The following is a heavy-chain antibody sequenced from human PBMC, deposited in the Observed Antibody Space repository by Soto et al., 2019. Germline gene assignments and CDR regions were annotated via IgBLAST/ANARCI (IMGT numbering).Heavy chain of an antibody. D-gene: IGHD2-2*01. CDR2: IYYSGST. V-gene: IGHV4-61*08. Sequence: SETLSLTCTVSGGSISSGGYYWSWIRQHPGKGLEWIGYIYYSGSTYYNPSLKSRVTISVDTSKNQFSLKLNSVSAADTAVYYCARGSSESPRRWFDPWGQGTLVTVS. CDR3: ARGSSESPRRWFDP. J-gene: IGHJ5*02. CDR1: GGSISSGGYY.